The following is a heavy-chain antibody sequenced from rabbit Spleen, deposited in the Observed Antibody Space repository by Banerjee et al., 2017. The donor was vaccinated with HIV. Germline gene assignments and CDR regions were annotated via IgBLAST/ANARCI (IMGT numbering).Heavy chain of an antibody. V-gene: IGHV1S45*01. Sequence: QEQLKESGGGLVQPGGSLKLSCKASGFTLSSYYMNWVRQAPGKGLEWIGYIDPVFGITYYANWVNGRFSISKTSSTTVTLQMTSLTAADTATYFCARDLDGVIGWNFGWWGQGTLVTVS. CDR3: ARDLDGVIGWNFGW. CDR2: IDPVFGIT. J-gene: IGHJ4*01. CDR1: GFTLSSYYM. D-gene: IGHD1-1*01.